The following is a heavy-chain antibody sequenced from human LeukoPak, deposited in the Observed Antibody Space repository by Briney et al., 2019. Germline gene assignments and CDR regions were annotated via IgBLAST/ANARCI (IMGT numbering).Heavy chain of an antibody. CDR1: EFSFSIYS. Sequence: GGSLRLSCAASEFSFSIYSMNWVRQAPGKGLEWVSYISSSSSSIYYADSVKGRFTISRDNAKKSLYLEMNTLRAEDTAVYYCAGSRYCSNTNCYPYYFDYWGQGTLVTVSS. CDR3: AGSRYCSNTNCYPYYFDY. CDR2: ISSSSSSI. J-gene: IGHJ4*02. D-gene: IGHD2-2*01. V-gene: IGHV3-48*04.